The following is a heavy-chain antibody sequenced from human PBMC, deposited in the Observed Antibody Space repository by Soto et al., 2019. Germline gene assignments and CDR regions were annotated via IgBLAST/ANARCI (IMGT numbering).Heavy chain of an antibody. D-gene: IGHD6-13*01. V-gene: IGHV3-23*01. CDR1: GFTFSSHA. CDR2: ITGSGDST. CDR3: TIDLQFSSWLSAQTFDY. Sequence: EVQLLESGGGLVQPGGSLRLSCAVSGFTFSSHAMSWVRQAPGKGLECVSSITGSGDSTYYADSVKGRFTISRDKSKCTLDLQMTSVRAENTAVYYCTIDLQFSSWLSAQTFDYWSQGTQVTVSS. J-gene: IGHJ4*02.